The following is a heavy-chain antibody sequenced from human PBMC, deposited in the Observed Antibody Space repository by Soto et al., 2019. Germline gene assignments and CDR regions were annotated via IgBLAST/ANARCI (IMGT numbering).Heavy chain of an antibody. Sequence: QVQLQESGPGLVKPSQTLSLTCTVSGGSISSGGYYWSWIRQHPGKGLEWIGYIYYSGSTYYNPSLKSRVTISVDTYQNQFSLKLSSVTAAGTAVYYCARDLDHGPAADGRGRWFDPWGQGTLVTVSS. CDR2: IYYSGST. CDR1: GGSISSGGYY. J-gene: IGHJ5*02. V-gene: IGHV4-31*03. CDR3: ARDLDHGPAADGRGRWFDP. D-gene: IGHD6-13*01.